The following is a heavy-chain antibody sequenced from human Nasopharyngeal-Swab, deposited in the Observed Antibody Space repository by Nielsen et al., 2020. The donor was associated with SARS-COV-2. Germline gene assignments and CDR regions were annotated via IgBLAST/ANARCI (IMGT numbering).Heavy chain of an antibody. Sequence: SVKVSCKASGFTFTSSAMQWVRQARGQRLEWIGWIVVGSGNTNYAQKFQERVTITRDMSTSTAYMELSSLRSEDTAVYYCAAAYYDILTGLDYYYYYGMDVWGQGTTFTVSS. CDR2: IVVGSGNT. D-gene: IGHD3-9*01. J-gene: IGHJ6*02. V-gene: IGHV1-58*02. CDR3: AAAYYDILTGLDYYYYYGMDV. CDR1: GFTFTSSA.